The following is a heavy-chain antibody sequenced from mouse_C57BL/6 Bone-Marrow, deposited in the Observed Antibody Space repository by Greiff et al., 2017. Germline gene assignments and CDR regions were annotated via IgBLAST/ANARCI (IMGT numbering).Heavy chain of an antibody. D-gene: IGHD1-1*01. V-gene: IGHV1-55*01. CDR2: IYPGSGST. CDR1: GYTFTSYW. Sequence: QVQLQQPGAELVKPGASVKMSCKASGYTFTSYWITWVKQRPGQGLEWIGDIYPGSGSTNYNKKFKSKATLTVDTSSSTAYMQLSSLTSEDSAVYYCASDPGRHYDGSSDEVAYWGQGTLVTVSA. J-gene: IGHJ3*01. CDR3: ASDPGRHYDGSSDEVAY.